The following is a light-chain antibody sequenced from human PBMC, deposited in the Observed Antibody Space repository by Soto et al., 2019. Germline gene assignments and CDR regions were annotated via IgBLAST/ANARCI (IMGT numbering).Light chain of an antibody. V-gene: IGKV3-20*01. CDR2: GAS. J-gene: IGKJ3*01. CDR1: EIINSGY. CDR3: QQYGSSPRFT. Sequence: ENLLTQSPDTLSLSAGERATLFCRASEIINSGYLAWYQQKPGRAPRLLIYGASKRATGIPDRFSGSESGTDFTLTINSLEPEDSAVYYCQQYGSSPRFTFGPGTKVDIK.